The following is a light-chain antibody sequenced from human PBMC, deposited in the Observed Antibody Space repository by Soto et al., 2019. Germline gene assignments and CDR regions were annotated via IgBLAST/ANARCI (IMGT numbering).Light chain of an antibody. J-gene: IGKJ5*01. V-gene: IGKV3-15*01. CDR2: GAS. Sequence: IVLTQSPATLSLSPGERATLSCRASQSVSSNLAWYQKKPGQAPRLLLYGASTRATGIPARFSGSGSGTEFTLTISSLQSEDFAVYYCQQYNNWPPITFGQGTRLQIK. CDR3: QQYNNWPPIT. CDR1: QSVSSN.